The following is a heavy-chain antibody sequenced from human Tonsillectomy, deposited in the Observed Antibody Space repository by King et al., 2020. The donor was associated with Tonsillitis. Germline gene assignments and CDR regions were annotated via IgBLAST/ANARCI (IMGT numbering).Heavy chain of an antibody. D-gene: IGHD1-1*01. Sequence: QLVQSGAEVKKPGASVKVSCKASGYTFTSNDIIWVRQATGHGLELLGWVNTNRGNTAYAQKVQGRVTMTRNPSLSPAYMELSSLRSEDTAVYYCARNGGGLGVWGQGTTVTVSS. J-gene: IGHJ6*02. CDR2: VNTNRGNT. CDR1: GYTFTSND. V-gene: IGHV1-8*01. CDR3: ARNGGGLGV.